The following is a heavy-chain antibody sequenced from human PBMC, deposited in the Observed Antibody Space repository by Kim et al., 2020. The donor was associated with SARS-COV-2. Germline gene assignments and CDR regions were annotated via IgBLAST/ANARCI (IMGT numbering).Heavy chain of an antibody. V-gene: IGHV4-31*03. J-gene: IGHJ6*02. CDR2: IYYSGST. CDR3: ARDSYSSGWSAYYYYGMDV. D-gene: IGHD6-19*01. Sequence: SETLSLTCTVSGGSISSGGYYWSWIRQHPGKGLEWIGYIYYSGSTYYNPSLKSRVTISVDTSKNQFSLKLSSVIAADTAVYYCARDSYSSGWSAYYYYGMDVWGQGTTVTVSS. CDR1: GGSISSGGYY.